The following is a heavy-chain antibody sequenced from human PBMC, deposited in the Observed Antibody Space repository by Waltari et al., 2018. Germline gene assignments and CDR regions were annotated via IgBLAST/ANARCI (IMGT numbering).Heavy chain of an antibody. CDR2: ISNDGTKK. CDR1: GFPPSSFA. V-gene: IGHV3-30-3*01. Sequence: VQLVESGGGVVQPGRSLRLFCAASGFPPSSFAVHWVRQAPGKGLEWVGVISNDGTKKYYVDSVKGRFTISRDNFKNMVYMQMNSLRREDTALYYCAREGYDLYSVGMDVWGQGTTVTVSS. CDR3: AREGYDLYSVGMDV. J-gene: IGHJ6*02. D-gene: IGHD2-21*02.